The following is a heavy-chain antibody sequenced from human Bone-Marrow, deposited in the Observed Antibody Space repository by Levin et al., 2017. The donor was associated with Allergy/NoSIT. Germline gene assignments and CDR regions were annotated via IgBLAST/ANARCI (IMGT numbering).Heavy chain of an antibody. D-gene: IGHD3-16*01. CDR1: GFPFSNYA. CDR2: ISGSGRTT. V-gene: IGHV3-23*01. Sequence: LSLTCAASGFPFSNYAMGWVRQAPGKGLEWVSSISGSGRTTNYADSVKGRFTISRDKSKNTLFLQMNSLRAEDTAIYYCAKGIYDYVWGDYPNWFDPWGQGTLVTVSS. J-gene: IGHJ5*02. CDR3: AKGIYDYVWGDYPNWFDP.